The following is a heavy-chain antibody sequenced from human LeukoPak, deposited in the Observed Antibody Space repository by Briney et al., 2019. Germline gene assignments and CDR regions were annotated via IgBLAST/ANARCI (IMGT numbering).Heavy chain of an antibody. D-gene: IGHD6-6*01. Sequence: SVTVSCKASGGTFSSYAISWVRQAPGQGLEWMGGIIPIFGTANYAQKFQGRVTITTDESTSTAYMELSSLRSEDTAVYYCASDRPYSSSSWWYFDLRGRGTLVTVSS. J-gene: IGHJ2*01. V-gene: IGHV1-69*05. CDR3: ASDRPYSSSSWWYFDL. CDR2: IIPIFGTA. CDR1: GGTFSSYA.